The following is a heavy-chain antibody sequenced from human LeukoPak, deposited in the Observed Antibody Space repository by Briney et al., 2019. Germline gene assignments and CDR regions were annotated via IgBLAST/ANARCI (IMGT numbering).Heavy chain of an antibody. Sequence: SETLPLTCTVSGGSISSYYWSWIRQPPGKGLEWIGYIYYSGSTNYNPSLKSRVTISVDTSKNQFSLKLSSVTAADTAVYYCASLYCGGDCPYYYYGMDVWGQGTTVTVSS. CDR1: GGSISSYY. CDR2: IYYSGST. V-gene: IGHV4-59*01. CDR3: ASLYCGGDCPYYYYGMDV. J-gene: IGHJ6*02. D-gene: IGHD2-21*02.